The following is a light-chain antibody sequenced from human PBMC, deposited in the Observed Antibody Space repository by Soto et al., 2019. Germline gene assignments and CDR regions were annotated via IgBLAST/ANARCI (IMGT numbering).Light chain of an antibody. V-gene: IGKV3-20*01. CDR1: QSVSNNY. J-gene: IGKJ1*01. CDR2: GAS. CDR3: QQYGSSGT. Sequence: GLSQSPCTLSLSTGERATLSCRASQSVSNNYLAWYQQKPGQAPRLLIYGASNRATGIPDRFSGSGSGTDFTLTISRLEPEDFAVYYCQQYGSSGTFAQGTKVAI.